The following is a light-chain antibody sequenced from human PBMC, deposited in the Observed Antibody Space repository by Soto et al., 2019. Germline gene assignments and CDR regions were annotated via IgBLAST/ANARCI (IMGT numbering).Light chain of an antibody. Sequence: QSVLTQPASVSGSPGQSITISCTGTSSDVGGYNYVSWFQQHPGKAPKLMIYDVSNRPSGISNRFSASKSGNMASLTISGLQAEDEADYYCRSYPRSSTLVFGGGTKVTVL. CDR2: DVS. CDR3: RSYPRSSTLV. CDR1: SSDVGGYNY. J-gene: IGLJ2*01. V-gene: IGLV2-14*01.